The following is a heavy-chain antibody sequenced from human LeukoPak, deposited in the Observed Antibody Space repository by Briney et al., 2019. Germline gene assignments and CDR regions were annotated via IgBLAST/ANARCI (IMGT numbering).Heavy chain of an antibody. Sequence: GGPLRLSCAASGFTFSSHGMNWVRQAPGKGLEWVSGISPNGVITYYADSVKGRFTISRDNSKGTVSLQMNSLRPEDTAVYYCAKDDAWLQYGDWGRGTLVTVSS. D-gene: IGHD5-24*01. CDR3: AKDDAWLQYGD. V-gene: IGHV3-23*01. CDR1: GFTFSSHG. CDR2: ISPNGVIT. J-gene: IGHJ4*02.